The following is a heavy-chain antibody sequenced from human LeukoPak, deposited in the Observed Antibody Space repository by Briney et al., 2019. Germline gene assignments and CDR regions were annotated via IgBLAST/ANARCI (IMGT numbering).Heavy chain of an antibody. CDR3: ARDGYYDSSGYYFGAFDI. CDR2: INPNSGGT. CDR1: GYTFTGYY. Sequence: ASVKVSCKASGYTFTGYYMHWVRQAPGQGLEWMGWINPNSGGTNYAQKFQGRVTMTRDTSISPAYMELSRLRSDDTAVYYCARDGYYDSSGYYFGAFDIWGQGTMVTVSS. J-gene: IGHJ3*02. D-gene: IGHD3-22*01. V-gene: IGHV1-2*02.